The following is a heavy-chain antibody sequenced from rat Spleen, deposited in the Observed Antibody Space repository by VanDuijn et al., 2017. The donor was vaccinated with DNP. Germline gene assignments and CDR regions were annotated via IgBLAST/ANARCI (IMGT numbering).Heavy chain of an antibody. D-gene: IGHD5-1*01. J-gene: IGHJ2*01. CDR1: GHSITRNY. V-gene: IGHV3-1*01. Sequence: EVQLQESGPGLVKSSQSLSLTCSVTGHSITRNYWAWIRKFPGNKMEWMGYINYSGTTNFNPSLKSRISITRDTSKNQFFLQLNSVTTEDTATYYCARQDWALDYWGQGVMVTVSS. CDR2: INYSGTT. CDR3: ARQDWALDY.